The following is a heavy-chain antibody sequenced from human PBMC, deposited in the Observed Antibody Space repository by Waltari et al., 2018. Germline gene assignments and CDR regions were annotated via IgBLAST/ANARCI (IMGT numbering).Heavy chain of an antibody. CDR2: IIPVLNIV. Sequence: VQLVQSGAEVKRPGSSVKVSCKATGGTFSSFALSWVRQAPGQGLKLVADIIPVLNIVTYGQNVQGRVTLTADMSTNTAFMELNSLTSEDTAVYYCARFPLECSNSGAFDIWGQGTILIVS. J-gene: IGHJ3*02. D-gene: IGHD6-13*01. CDR3: ARFPLECSNSGAFDI. CDR1: GGTFSSFA. V-gene: IGHV1-69*10.